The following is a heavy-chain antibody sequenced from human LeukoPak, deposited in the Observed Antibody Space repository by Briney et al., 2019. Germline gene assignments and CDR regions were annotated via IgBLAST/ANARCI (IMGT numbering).Heavy chain of an antibody. Sequence: GGSLRLSCAVSGFTFSSYGMSWVRLSPGKGLDGVSAISGSGGSTYYADPVKGRYTISRDNSKTTMYMKMNSLRAEDTAVYYCAKDGHSYGFNWFDPWGQGTLVTVSS. CDR2: ISGSGGST. CDR1: GFTFSSYG. J-gene: IGHJ5*02. CDR3: AKDGHSYGFNWFDP. V-gene: IGHV3-23*01. D-gene: IGHD5-18*01.